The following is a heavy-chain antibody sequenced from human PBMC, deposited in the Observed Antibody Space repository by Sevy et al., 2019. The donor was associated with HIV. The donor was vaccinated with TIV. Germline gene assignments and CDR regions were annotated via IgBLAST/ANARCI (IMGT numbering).Heavy chain of an antibody. V-gene: IGHV5-51*01. J-gene: IGHJ3*02. D-gene: IGHD1-20*01. CDR1: GYSFTTYW. CDR3: ARPDSITGTCGGFDI. Sequence: GESLKISCKGSGYSFTTYWIGWVRQMPGKGLEWMGIIYPGDSDTRYSPSFEGQVTISADKSISTAYLQWSSLKASDTAMYYCARPDSITGTCGGFDIWGQGTMVTVSS. CDR2: IYPGDSDT.